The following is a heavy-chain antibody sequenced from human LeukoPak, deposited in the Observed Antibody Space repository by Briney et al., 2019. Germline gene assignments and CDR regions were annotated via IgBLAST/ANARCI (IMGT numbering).Heavy chain of an antibody. CDR1: GFTFRNFA. V-gene: IGHV3-23*01. D-gene: IGHD4-11*01. Sequence: PGGSLRLSCAVSGFTFRNFAMNWARQAPGKGLEWVSTISGSGSRTYYADSVKGRFTISRDNSKSSLYLQMNSLRAEDTAVYYCARVLQALDYWDQGTLVTVSS. CDR2: ISGSGSRT. CDR3: ARVLQALDY. J-gene: IGHJ4*02.